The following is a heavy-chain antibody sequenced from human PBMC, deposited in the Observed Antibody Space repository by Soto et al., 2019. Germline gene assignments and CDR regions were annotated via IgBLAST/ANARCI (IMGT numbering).Heavy chain of an antibody. Sequence: PGGSLRLSCAASGFTFRDYYMTWIRQAPGKGLEWVSYIHSSSSTTYYADSVKGRFTISRDNAKSSLYLQMNSLRAEDTAVYYCARAVNWNEFDPWGQGTLVTVSS. J-gene: IGHJ5*02. D-gene: IGHD1-1*01. CDR2: IHSSSSTT. CDR3: ARAVNWNEFDP. V-gene: IGHV3-11*01. CDR1: GFTFRDYY.